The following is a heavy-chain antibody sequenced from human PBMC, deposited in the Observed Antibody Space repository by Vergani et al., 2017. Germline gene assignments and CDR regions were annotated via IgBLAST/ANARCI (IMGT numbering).Heavy chain of an antibody. CDR1: GFTVSSNY. Sequence: EVQLVESGGGLIQPGGSLRLSCAASGFTVSSNYMSWVRQAPGKGLEWVSVIYSGGSTYYADSVKGRFTISRDNSKNTLYLQRNSLRAEDTAVYYCASSVVTPRKVFDYWGQGTLVTVSS. V-gene: IGHV3-53*01. CDR2: IYSGGST. D-gene: IGHD4-23*01. CDR3: ASSVVTPRKVFDY. J-gene: IGHJ4*02.